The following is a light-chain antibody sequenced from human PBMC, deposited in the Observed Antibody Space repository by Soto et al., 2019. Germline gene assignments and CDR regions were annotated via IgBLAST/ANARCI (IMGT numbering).Light chain of an antibody. Sequence: EIVMTQSPATLSVSPGGRATLSCRASQSVSSKLAWYQQKPGQGPRLLIYGASTRATGIPARFSGSGSGTEFTLTISSLQSEDFAVYYCQHYSTWLWTFGQGTKVEFK. CDR1: QSVSSK. J-gene: IGKJ1*01. CDR2: GAS. V-gene: IGKV3-15*01. CDR3: QHYSTWLWT.